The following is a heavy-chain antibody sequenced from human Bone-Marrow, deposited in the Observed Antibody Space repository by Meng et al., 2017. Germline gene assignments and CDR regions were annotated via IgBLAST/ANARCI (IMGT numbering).Heavy chain of an antibody. J-gene: IGHJ4*02. Sequence: EVEVVESGGGLVKPGGSLSLSCVASGLSFTDAWMSWVRQASGKGLEWVGRIERKRDGGTTDYAAPVKGRFTISRDDSKNTLYLQMNSLISEGTAVYFCATGAAATDHWGQGTLVTVSS. CDR1: GLSFTDAW. CDR2: IERKRDGGTT. CDR3: ATGAAATDH. D-gene: IGHD6-13*01. V-gene: IGHV3-15*04.